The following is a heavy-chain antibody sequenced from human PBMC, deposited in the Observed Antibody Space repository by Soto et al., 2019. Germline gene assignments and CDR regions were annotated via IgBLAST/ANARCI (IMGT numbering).Heavy chain of an antibody. J-gene: IGHJ4*02. CDR2: IYYSGST. CDR3: ASNSYGYTFYDY. Sequence: QVQLQESGPGRVKPSQTLSLTCTVSGGSISSGDSYWSWIRQPPGKGLEWIGYIYYSGSTYYNPSLKCRVTISVDTSKNQFSLKLSSVTAADTAVYYCASNSYGYTFYDYWCQGTLVTVSS. D-gene: IGHD5-18*01. V-gene: IGHV4-30-4*01. CDR1: GGSISSGDSY.